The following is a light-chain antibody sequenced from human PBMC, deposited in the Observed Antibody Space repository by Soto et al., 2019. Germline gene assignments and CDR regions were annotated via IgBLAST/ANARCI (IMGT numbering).Light chain of an antibody. CDR1: QYIGSN. J-gene: IGKJ3*01. CDR3: QQYGRSPGFFT. CDR2: GAS. V-gene: IGKV3-15*01. Sequence: EIVMKLSPATLSVTPGERATLSCRASQYIGSNLAWYQQKPGQAPRLLIYGASTRATGIPARFSGSGSGTDFTLTISRLEPEDFAVYYCQQYGRSPGFFTFGPGTKVDI.